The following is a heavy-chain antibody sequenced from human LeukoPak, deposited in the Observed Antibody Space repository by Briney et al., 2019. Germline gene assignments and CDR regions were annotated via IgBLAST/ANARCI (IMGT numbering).Heavy chain of an antibody. CDR1: GFTFNAYS. Sequence: GGSLRLSCAASGFTFNAYSMNWVRQAPGKGLEWVSSISSSGDYIYYADSLKGRFTISRDNAKNSLFLQLNSLRAEDTAVYYCARDGVPTYYYAMDVWGQGTTVTVSS. CDR2: ISSSGDYI. D-gene: IGHD3-16*01. V-gene: IGHV3-21*01. CDR3: ARDGVPTYYYAMDV. J-gene: IGHJ6*02.